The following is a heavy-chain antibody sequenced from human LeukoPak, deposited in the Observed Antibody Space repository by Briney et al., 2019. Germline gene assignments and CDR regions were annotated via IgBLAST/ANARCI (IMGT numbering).Heavy chain of an antibody. Sequence: GGSLRLSCAASGFTVSSNYMSWVRQAPGKGLEWVSVIYSGGSTYYADSVKGRFTISRDNSKNTLYLQMNSLRAEDTAVYYCARGGRVLGSSWGNWYFDLWGRGTLVTVSS. CDR3: ARGGRVLGSSWGNWYFDL. J-gene: IGHJ2*01. CDR2: IYSGGST. D-gene: IGHD6-13*01. CDR1: GFTVSSNY. V-gene: IGHV3-66*01.